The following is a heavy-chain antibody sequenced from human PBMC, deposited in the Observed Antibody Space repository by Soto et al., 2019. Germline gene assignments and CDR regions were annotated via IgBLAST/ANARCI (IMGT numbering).Heavy chain of an antibody. CDR2: ISNDGSNK. CDR3: ASGRGYCSESSCSYFDYFQH. CDR1: GLTFNTYA. D-gene: IGHD2-2*01. V-gene: IGHV3-30*03. J-gene: IGHJ1*01. Sequence: QVQLVESGGGMGQPGTSLRLSCAASGLTFNTYAMNWIRLAPGKGLEWVAVISNDGSNKYYADSVKGRFTISRDNSKNTVYLQMNSLRGEDTGVYYCASGRGYCSESSCSYFDYFQHWGQGALVIVSS.